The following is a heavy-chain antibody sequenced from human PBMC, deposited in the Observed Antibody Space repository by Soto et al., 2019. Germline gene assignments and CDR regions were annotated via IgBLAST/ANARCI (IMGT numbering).Heavy chain of an antibody. CDR2: ISNSGGHT. D-gene: IGHD3-16*01. V-gene: IGHV3-23*01. J-gene: IGHJ5*01. Sequence: PGGSLRLSCVGSGFTFSVYAMSWVRQAPGKGLEWVAAISNSGGHTYFADSVQGRFTISRDNSKNTLYLQMTSLRAEDTALYFCGKHVWRTMLKTPYFDSWGQGSQVTVSS. CDR3: GKHVWRTMLKTPYFDS. CDR1: GFTFSVYA.